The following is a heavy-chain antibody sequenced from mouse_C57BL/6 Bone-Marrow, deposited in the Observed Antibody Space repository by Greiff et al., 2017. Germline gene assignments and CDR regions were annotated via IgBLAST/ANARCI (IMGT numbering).Heavy chain of an antibody. D-gene: IGHD3-2*02. Sequence: QVQLQQPGAELVKPGASVKLSCKASGYTFTSYWMHWVQQRPGRGLEWIGRIEPNSGGTTYNEKFKSKATLTVDKPSSTAYMQLSSLTSEDSAVYYCARWDSSGYAWFAYWGQGTLVTVSA. CDR1: GYTFTSYW. J-gene: IGHJ3*01. V-gene: IGHV1-72*01. CDR2: IEPNSGGT. CDR3: ARWDSSGYAWFAY.